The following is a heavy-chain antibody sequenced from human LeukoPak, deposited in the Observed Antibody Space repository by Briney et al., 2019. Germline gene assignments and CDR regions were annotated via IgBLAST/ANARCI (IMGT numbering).Heavy chain of an antibody. J-gene: IGHJ4*02. V-gene: IGHV3-21*05. CDR3: ATLGGYYYDSSGYPYLFDY. D-gene: IGHD3-22*01. CDR1: GFTFSSYS. Sequence: GGSLRLSCAASGFTFSSYSMNWVRQAPGKGLGWVSYISSSSSYIYYADSVKGRFTISRDNAKNSLYLQMNSLRAEDTAVYYCATLGGYYYDSSGYPYLFDYWGQGTLVTVSS. CDR2: ISSSSSYI.